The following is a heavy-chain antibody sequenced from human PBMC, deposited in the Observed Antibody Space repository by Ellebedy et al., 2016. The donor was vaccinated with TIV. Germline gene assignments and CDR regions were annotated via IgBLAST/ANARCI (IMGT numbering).Heavy chain of an antibody. CDR3: ARDHGDYVLAS. D-gene: IGHD4-17*01. Sequence: FQGRVTITRDTSASTAYMELSSLRSEDTAVYYCARDHGDYVLASWGQGTLVTVSS. V-gene: IGHV1-3*01. J-gene: IGHJ5*02.